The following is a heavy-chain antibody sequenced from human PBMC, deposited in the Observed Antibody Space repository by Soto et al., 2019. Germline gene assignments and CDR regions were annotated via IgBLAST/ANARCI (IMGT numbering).Heavy chain of an antibody. D-gene: IGHD5-12*01. CDR1: GFTFSSYG. CDR2: ISYDGSNK. CDR3: AKDNGSGCDWLRVGDASDI. V-gene: IGHV3-30*18. Sequence: GGSLRVSCAASGFTFSSYGMHWVRQAPGKGLEWVAVISYDGSNKYYADSVKGRLTISRDNSKNTLYLQMNSLRGEDTAVYYCAKDNGSGCDWLRVGDASDIWGQGTMVTVSS. J-gene: IGHJ3*02.